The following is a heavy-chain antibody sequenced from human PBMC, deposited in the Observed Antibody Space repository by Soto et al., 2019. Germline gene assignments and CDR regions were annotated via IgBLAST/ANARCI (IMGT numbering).Heavy chain of an antibody. CDR3: AKDRGYGYRFDP. D-gene: IGHD3-16*01. V-gene: IGHV1-18*01. CDR2: ITTDTGHP. Sequence: QVQLVQSGPEVKKPGASVKVSCKASGYTFLKYGINWVRQAPGQGLEWMGGITTDTGHPNVAQKFQDSVTMTTDTSTGTAYMEMTSLRSGDTATYYCAKDRGYGYRFDPSAQGTLVTVAS. J-gene: IGHJ5*02. CDR1: GYTFLKYG.